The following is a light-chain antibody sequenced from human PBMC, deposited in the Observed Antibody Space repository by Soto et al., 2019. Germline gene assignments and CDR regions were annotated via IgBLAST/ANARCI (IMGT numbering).Light chain of an antibody. V-gene: IGKV2-28*01. J-gene: IGKJ1*01. CDR2: MGS. Sequence: DIVMTQSPLSLPATPGEPASISCRSSQSLLHSNGYNFLDWYVQKPGQSPQLLIYMGSNRASGVPDRFSGSGSGTDFTLKISRVEAEDVGVYYCMQALQTPPTFGQGTKVEIK. CDR3: MQALQTPPT. CDR1: QSLLHSNGYNF.